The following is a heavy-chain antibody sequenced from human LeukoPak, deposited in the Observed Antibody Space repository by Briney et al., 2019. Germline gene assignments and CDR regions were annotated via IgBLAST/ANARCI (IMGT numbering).Heavy chain of an antibody. CDR2: IYTSGST. D-gene: IGHD1-26*01. V-gene: IGHV4-4*07. CDR3: ARENSGSYREFDY. J-gene: IGHJ4*02. CDR1: GGSISSYY. Sequence: KASETLSLTCTVSGGSISSYYWSWIRQPAGKGLEWIGRIYTSGSTNYSASLKSRVSMSVDTSKNQFSLKLSSVTAADTAVFYCARENSGSYREFDYWGQGTLVTVSS.